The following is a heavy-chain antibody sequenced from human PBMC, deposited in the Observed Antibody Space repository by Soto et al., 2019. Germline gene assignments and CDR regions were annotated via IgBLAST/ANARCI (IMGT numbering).Heavy chain of an antibody. Sequence: PSETLSLTCTVSGGSISSSSYYWGWIRQPPGKGLERIGSIYYSGSTYYNPSLKSRVTISVDTSKNQFSLKLSSVTAADTAVYYCARRRSPDYYDSSGYYYFDYWGQGTLVTSPQ. D-gene: IGHD3-22*01. V-gene: IGHV4-39*01. CDR3: ARRRSPDYYDSSGYYYFDY. CDR1: GGSISSSSYY. J-gene: IGHJ4*02. CDR2: IYYSGST.